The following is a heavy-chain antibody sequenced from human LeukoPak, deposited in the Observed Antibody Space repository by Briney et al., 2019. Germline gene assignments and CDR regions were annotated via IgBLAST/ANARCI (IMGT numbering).Heavy chain of an antibody. D-gene: IGHD3-10*01. CDR1: GFTFRSYG. J-gene: IGHJ4*02. CDR2: IWSDGDKK. V-gene: IGHV3-33*01. CDR3: ARDQVWFGELLSLFDY. Sequence: GGSLRLSCAASGFTFRSYGLHWVRQAPGKGLEWVAVIWSDGDKKYYSDSVKGRFTISRDNSKNTLYLQMNSLRAEDTAVYYCARDQVWFGELLSLFDYWGQGTLVTVSS.